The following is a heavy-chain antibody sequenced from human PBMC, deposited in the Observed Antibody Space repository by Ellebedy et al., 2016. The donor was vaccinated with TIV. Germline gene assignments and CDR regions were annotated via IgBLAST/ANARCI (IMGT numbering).Heavy chain of an antibody. D-gene: IGHD5-24*01. CDR1: GYTFTIYG. CDR2: ISPYNGNT. CDR3: ARSTDGYNFYYYYYGMDV. V-gene: IGHV1-18*01. Sequence: AASVKVSCKASGYTFTIYGIIWVRHAPGQGLDWMGWISPYNGNTNYAQKFQGRVTMTTDTSTSTAYMELRSLRSDDTAVYYCARSTDGYNFYYYYYGMDVWGQGTTVTVSS. J-gene: IGHJ6*02.